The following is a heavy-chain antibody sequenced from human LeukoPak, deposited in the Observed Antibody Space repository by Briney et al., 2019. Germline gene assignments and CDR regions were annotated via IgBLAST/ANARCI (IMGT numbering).Heavy chain of an antibody. J-gene: IGHJ4*02. CDR2: IWYDGSSK. V-gene: IGHV3-33*01. D-gene: IGHD6-13*01. Sequence: RSLSLSCAASGFTFSSYGMHWVRQAPGKGLEGVAVIWYDGSSKYYADSVKGRFTISRDNSKNTLYLQMNSLRAEDTAVYYCAREGSSSWYLNYFDYWGQGTLVTVSS. CDR3: AREGSSSWYLNYFDY. CDR1: GFTFSSYG.